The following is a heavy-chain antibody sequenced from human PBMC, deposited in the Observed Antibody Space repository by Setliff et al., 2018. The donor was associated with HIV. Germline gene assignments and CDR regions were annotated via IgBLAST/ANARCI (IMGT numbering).Heavy chain of an antibody. CDR1: GYTLTELS. CDR2: FDPEDGET. J-gene: IGHJ1*01. V-gene: IGHV1-24*01. D-gene: IGHD6-6*01. CDR3: ARDPAPSSSASYFQH. Sequence: ASVKVSCKVSGYTLTELSMHWVRQAPGKGLEWTGGFDPEDGETIYAQKFQGRVTMTRDTSTSTVYMELSSLRSEDTAVYYCARDPAPSSSASYFQHWGQGTPVTVSS.